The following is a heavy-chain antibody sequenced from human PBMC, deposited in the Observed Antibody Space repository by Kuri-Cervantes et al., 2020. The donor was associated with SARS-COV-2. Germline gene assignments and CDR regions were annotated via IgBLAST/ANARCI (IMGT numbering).Heavy chain of an antibody. CDR1: GFTFSSYA. CDR3: ARVTEGISLAEYFQH. V-gene: IGHV3-53*01. CDR2: IYSGGST. Sequence: GESLKISCAASGFTFSSYAMSWVRQAPGKGLEWVSVIYSGGSTYYADSVKGRFTISRDISKNTLYLQMNSLRAEDTAVYYCARVTEGISLAEYFQHWGQGTLVTVSS. D-gene: IGHD3-10*01. J-gene: IGHJ1*01.